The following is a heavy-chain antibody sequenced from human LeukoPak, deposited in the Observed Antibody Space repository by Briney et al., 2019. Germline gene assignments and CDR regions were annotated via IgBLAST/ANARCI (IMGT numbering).Heavy chain of an antibody. CDR2: IYYSGST. CDR3: ARGKQWLVHSY. V-gene: IGHV4-61*01. CDR1: GGSVNSGSYY. Sequence: SETLSLTCTVSGGSVNSGSYYWNWIRQPPGKGLEWIGYIYYSGSTNYNPSLKSRVTISVDTSKNQFSLKLSSVTAADTAVYYCARGKQWLVHSYWGQGTLVTVSS. J-gene: IGHJ4*02. D-gene: IGHD6-19*01.